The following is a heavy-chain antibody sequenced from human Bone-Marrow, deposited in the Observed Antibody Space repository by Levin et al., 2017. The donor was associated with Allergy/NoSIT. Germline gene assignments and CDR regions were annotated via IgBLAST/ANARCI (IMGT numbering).Heavy chain of an antibody. V-gene: IGHV3-15*01. D-gene: IGHD2/OR15-2a*01. CDR1: GFAFSNAW. CDR3: STLVSFDY. CDR2: INTRTSGGSI. J-gene: IGHJ4*02. Sequence: KAGGSLRLSCAASGFAFSNAWMMWVRQAPGKGLEWVGRINTRTSGGSIDYAAPVKARFTISRDDSENTLFLQMTSLKSEDTGVYYCSTLVSFDYWGQGTLVTVSS.